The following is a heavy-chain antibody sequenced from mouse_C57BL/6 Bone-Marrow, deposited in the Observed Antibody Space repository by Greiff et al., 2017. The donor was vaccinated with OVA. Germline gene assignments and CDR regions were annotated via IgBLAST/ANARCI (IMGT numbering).Heavy chain of an antibody. D-gene: IGHD3-1*01. CDR2: IDPSDSET. Sequence: QVQLQQPGAELVRPGSSVQLSCKASGYTFTSYWMHWVKQRPIQGLEWIGNIDPSDSETHYNQKFKDKATLTVDKSSSTAYMQLSSLTSEDSAVYYCARLGYQAWFAYWGQGTLVTVSA. CDR1: GYTFTSYW. V-gene: IGHV1-52*01. CDR3: ARLGYQAWFAY. J-gene: IGHJ3*01.